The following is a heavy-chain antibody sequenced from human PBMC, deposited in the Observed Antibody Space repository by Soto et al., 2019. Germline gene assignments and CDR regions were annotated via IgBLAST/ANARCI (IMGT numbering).Heavy chain of an antibody. CDR3: XXXXXXXXXXTSCSIPLDY. CDR1: GFTFSSYG. J-gene: IGHJ4*02. D-gene: IGHD2-2*01. Sequence: QVQLVESGGGVVQPGRSLRLSCAASGFTFSSYGMHWVRQAPGKGLEWVAVISYDGSNKYYADSVKGRFTISRDNSKNTLYLQMXXXXXEDXXXXXXXXXXXXXXXXTSCSIPLDYWGQGTLVTVSS. CDR2: ISYDGSNK. V-gene: IGHV3-30*03.